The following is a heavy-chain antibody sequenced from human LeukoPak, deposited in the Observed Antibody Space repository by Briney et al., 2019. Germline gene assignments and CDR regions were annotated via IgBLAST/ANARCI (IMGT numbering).Heavy chain of an antibody. Sequence: SQILSLTCAISGDSVSSNSAAWSWIRQSPSRGLVWLGRTYYTSKWYNDYAVSVKSRITINPDTSKNQFSLQLNSVTPEDTAVYYCARDTWGKGYCSSTSCYSLDYWGQGTLVTVSS. CDR2: TYYTSKWYN. J-gene: IGHJ4*02. D-gene: IGHD2-2*01. CDR3: ARDTWGKGYCSSTSCYSLDY. V-gene: IGHV6-1*01. CDR1: GDSVSSNSAA.